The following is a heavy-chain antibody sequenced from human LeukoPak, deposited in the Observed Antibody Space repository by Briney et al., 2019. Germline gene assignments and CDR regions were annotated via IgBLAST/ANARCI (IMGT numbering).Heavy chain of an antibody. CDR2: IYYSGST. CDR3: ARDRDWVRGVIIIPYGMDV. J-gene: IGHJ6*02. V-gene: IGHV4-31*03. CDR1: GGSISSGGYY. Sequence: SETLSLTCTVSGGSISSGGYYWSWIRQHPGKGLEWIGYIYYSGSTYYNPSLKSRVTISVDTSKNQFSLKLSSVTAADTAVYYCARDRDWVRGVIIIPYGMDVWGQGTTVTVSS. D-gene: IGHD3-10*01.